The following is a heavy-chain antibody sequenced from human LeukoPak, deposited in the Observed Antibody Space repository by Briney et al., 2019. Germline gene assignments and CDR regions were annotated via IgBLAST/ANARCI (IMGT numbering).Heavy chain of an antibody. J-gene: IGHJ3*02. D-gene: IGHD6-19*01. CDR3: AKDHSSGWYPDAFDI. Sequence: VASVKVSCKASGGTFSSYAISWVRQAPGQGLEWMGGIIPIFGTANYAQKFQGRVTITADKSTSTAYMELNSLRAEDTAVYYCAKDHSSGWYPDAFDIWGQGTMVTVSS. CDR2: IIPIFGTA. V-gene: IGHV1-69*06. CDR1: GGTFSSYA.